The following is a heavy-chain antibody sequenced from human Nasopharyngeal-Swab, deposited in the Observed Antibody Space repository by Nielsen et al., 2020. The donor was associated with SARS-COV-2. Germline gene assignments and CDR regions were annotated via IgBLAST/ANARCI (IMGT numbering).Heavy chain of an antibody. J-gene: IGHJ4*02. D-gene: IGHD5-12*01. Sequence: GESLKISCAASGYTFSNYNMHWVRQAPGKGLEWISYISKSSSTVYYADSVKGRITISRDNAKSSLYLQMNRLTNEDTAVYYCAREGSFVAPDTFDRWGQGTLVTGSS. CDR3: AREGSFVAPDTFDR. CDR2: ISKSSSTV. V-gene: IGHV3-48*02. CDR1: GYTFSNYN.